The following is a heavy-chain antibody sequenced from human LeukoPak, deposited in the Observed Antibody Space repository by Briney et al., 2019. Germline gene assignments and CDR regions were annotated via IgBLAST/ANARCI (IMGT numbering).Heavy chain of an antibody. CDR2: IYYSGST. CDR3: ARAIYSSSPHYYYYYMDV. J-gene: IGHJ6*03. D-gene: IGHD6-6*01. CDR1: GGSISSYY. Sequence: SETLSLTCTVSGGSISSYYWSWIRQPPGKGLEWIGYIYYSGSTNYNPSLKSRVTIPVDTSKNQFSLKLSSVTAADTAVYYCARAIYSSSPHYYYYYMDVWGKGTTVTVSS. V-gene: IGHV4-59*01.